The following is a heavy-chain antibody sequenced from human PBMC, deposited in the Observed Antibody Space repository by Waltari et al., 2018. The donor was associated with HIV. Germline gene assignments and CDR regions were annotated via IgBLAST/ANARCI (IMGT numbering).Heavy chain of an antibody. Sequence: EVKLVESGGGLVQPGGSLRLSCAASGFTVSTNYMSSVRQAPGMGLELVSLIYSDGNTRYADSVKGRFTISRDSAKNMVYLQMKSLRGEDTAVYYCANSDDYSNYYYGMDVWGQGTTVTVSS. V-gene: IGHV3-66*01. D-gene: IGHD4-4*01. CDR2: IYSDGNT. J-gene: IGHJ6*02. CDR1: GFTVSTNY. CDR3: ANSDDYSNYYYGMDV.